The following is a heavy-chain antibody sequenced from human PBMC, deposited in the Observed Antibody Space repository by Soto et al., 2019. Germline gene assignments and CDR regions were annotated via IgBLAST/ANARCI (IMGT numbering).Heavy chain of an antibody. CDR3: VKSSRTLGDS. J-gene: IGHJ4*02. D-gene: IGHD6-13*01. CDR2: IDTSGGGT. V-gene: IGHV3-23*01. CDR1: GLTFSSFA. Sequence: EVQLLESGGGLVQPGGSLRLSCAASGLTFSSFAMSWVRQASGKGLEWVSAIDTSGGGTYYADSVKGRFTISRDNSKNTLYLQMNSLRAEDTAVYYAVKSSRTLGDSWGQGTLVTVSS.